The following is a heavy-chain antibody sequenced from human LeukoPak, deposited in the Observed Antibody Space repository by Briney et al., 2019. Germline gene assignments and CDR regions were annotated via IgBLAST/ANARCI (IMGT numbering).Heavy chain of an antibody. J-gene: IGHJ4*02. CDR1: GGSMSNYY. CDR2: IYYSGNT. D-gene: IGHD6-19*01. V-gene: IGHV4-59*01. Sequence: SETLSLTYTTSGGSMSNYYWSFILQPPGKGLEWIGYIYYSGNTNYNPSLKSRVTISVDTSKNQFSLKLNSVTAADTAVYYCARERYGSTHRSDDRDFDNWGQGTLVTVSS. CDR3: ARERYGSTHRSDDRDFDN.